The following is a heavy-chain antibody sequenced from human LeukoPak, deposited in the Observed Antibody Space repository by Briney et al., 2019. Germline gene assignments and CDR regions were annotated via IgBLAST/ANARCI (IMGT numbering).Heavy chain of an antibody. J-gene: IGHJ6*03. CDR2: ISSSGSTI. CDR1: GFTFSSYE. Sequence: GGSLRLSCAASGFTFSSYEMNWVRQAPGKGLEWVSYISSSGSTIYYADSVKGRFTISRDNAKNSLYLQMNSLRAEDTAVYYCARDPGYGSGSYWYYYYYMDVWGKGTTVTVSS. V-gene: IGHV3-48*03. D-gene: IGHD3-10*01. CDR3: ARDPGYGSGSYWYYYYYMDV.